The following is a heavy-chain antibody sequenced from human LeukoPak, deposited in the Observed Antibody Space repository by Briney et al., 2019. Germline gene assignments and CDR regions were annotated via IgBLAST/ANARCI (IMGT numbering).Heavy chain of an antibody. D-gene: IGHD2/OR15-2a*01. CDR3: ASYLTSIPSGMDV. CDR2: ISTDGSST. CDR1: GLTFSRYW. Sequence: GGSLRLSCAASGLTFSRYWMHWLRQAPGKGLVWVSRISTDGSSTSYADSVKGRFTISRDNGKNTLYLQMNSLRAEDTAVYYCASYLTSIPSGMDVWGQGTTVTVSS. J-gene: IGHJ6*02. V-gene: IGHV3-74*01.